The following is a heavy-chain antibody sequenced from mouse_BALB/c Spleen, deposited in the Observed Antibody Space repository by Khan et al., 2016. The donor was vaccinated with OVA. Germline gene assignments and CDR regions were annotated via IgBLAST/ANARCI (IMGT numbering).Heavy chain of an antibody. CDR3: ARPPYFSYVMGY. CDR2: INTYTGNP. CDR1: GYTFTNYG. Sequence: QIQLVQSVPELKKPGETVKISCKASGYTFTNYGMNWVKQAPGKGLKWMGWINTYTGNPTYADDFKGRFAFSLETSASTAYLQINNLKDEDTATYFCARPPYFSYVMGYWGQGTSVTVSS. J-gene: IGHJ4*01. V-gene: IGHV9-3-1*01. D-gene: IGHD2-10*01.